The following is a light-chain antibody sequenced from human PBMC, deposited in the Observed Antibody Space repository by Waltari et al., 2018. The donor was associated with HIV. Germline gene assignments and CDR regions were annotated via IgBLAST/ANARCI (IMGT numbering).Light chain of an antibody. V-gene: IGKV3-15*01. J-gene: IGKJ4*01. CDR2: TAC. Sequence: VLTQSPATLSVSPGEGATLSCRASQNIGNNLAWFQQKLGQAPRLLLYTACVSATGIPARFSGGGSGTDFTLTISSLQPEDVAIYYCQQYSSWPLTFGGGTKVEI. CDR1: QNIGNN. CDR3: QQYSSWPLT.